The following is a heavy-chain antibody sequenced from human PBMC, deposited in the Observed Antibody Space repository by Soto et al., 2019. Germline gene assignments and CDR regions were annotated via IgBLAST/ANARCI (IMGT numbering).Heavy chain of an antibody. V-gene: IGHV1-18*01. J-gene: IGHJ5*02. Sequence: ASVKVSCKASGYTFTSYGISWVRQAPGQGLEWMGWISAYNGNTNYAQKLQGRVTMTTDTSTSTAYVELRSLRSDDTAVYYCARELIAVAGYNWFDPWGQGTLVTVSS. CDR1: GYTFTSYG. D-gene: IGHD6-19*01. CDR3: ARELIAVAGYNWFDP. CDR2: ISAYNGNT.